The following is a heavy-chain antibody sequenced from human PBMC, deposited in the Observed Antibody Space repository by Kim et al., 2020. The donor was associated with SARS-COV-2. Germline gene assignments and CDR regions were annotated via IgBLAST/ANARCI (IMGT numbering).Heavy chain of an antibody. Sequence: GGSLRLSCAASGFTFDDSAMQWVRQVPGKGLEWVSFISGDGGSTYYADSVKGRFTVSRDNNKNSLYLQMNSLRTEDTALYYCAKDISDSSRRFVALDIWGLGTMVTVSS. CDR1: GFTFDDSA. D-gene: IGHD6-13*01. CDR2: ISGDGGST. J-gene: IGHJ3*02. CDR3: AKDISDSSRRFVALDI. V-gene: IGHV3-43*02.